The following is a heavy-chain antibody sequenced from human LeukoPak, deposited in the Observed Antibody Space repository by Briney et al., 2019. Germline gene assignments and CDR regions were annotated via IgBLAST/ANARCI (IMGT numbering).Heavy chain of an antibody. CDR1: GGSISSSSYY. CDR3: ASDSGLGAFDI. V-gene: IGHV4-39*01. D-gene: IGHD5-12*01. J-gene: IGHJ3*02. Sequence: SETLSLTCTVSGGSISSSSYYWGWIRQPPGKGLEWIGSIYYSGSTYYNPSLKSRVTISVDTSKNQFSLKLSSVTAADTAVYYCASDSGLGAFDIWGQGTMVTVSS. CDR2: IYYSGST.